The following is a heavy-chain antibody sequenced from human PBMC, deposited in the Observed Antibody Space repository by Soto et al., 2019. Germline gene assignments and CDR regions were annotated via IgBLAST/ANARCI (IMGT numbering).Heavy chain of an antibody. CDR3: ARGPGTYNCFDS. J-gene: IGHJ5*01. Sequence: PSATLSITCTGSGDSISRNYWSWIRQPAGKGLEYIRRIYIDNSETTNDNPSLKSRVTMSADTSKNQFSLNLKSVTASDTAVYYCARGPGTYNCFDSWGQGTLVTVSS. CDR2: IYIDNSETT. V-gene: IGHV4-4*07. CDR1: GDSISRNY. D-gene: IGHD3-10*01.